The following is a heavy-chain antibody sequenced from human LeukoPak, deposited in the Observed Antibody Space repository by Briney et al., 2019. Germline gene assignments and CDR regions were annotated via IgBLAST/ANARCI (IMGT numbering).Heavy chain of an antibody. Sequence: ASVKVSCKASGYTFTGYYMHWVRQAPGQGLEWMGWINPNSGGTNYAQKFQGRVTMTRDTSISTAYMELSRLRSDDTAVYYCARGDYDFWSGYYHNWFDPWGQGTLVTASS. D-gene: IGHD3-3*01. CDR1: GYTFTGYY. V-gene: IGHV1-2*02. J-gene: IGHJ5*02. CDR2: INPNSGGT. CDR3: ARGDYDFWSGYYHNWFDP.